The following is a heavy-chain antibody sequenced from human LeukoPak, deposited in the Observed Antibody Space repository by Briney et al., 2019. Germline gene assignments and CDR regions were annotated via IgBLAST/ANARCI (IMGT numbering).Heavy chain of an antibody. V-gene: IGHV5-51*01. Sequence: GESLKISCKTSGYNFPSYWIGWVRQTPEKGLQWMGLIYPRDSKTTYSPSFQGQVTLSVDKSIGAAYLEWRSLQASDTAIYYCARVACSDTACYRLDSWGQGTLVTVSS. D-gene: IGHD2-2*01. CDR3: ARVACSDTACYRLDS. CDR1: GYNFPSYW. CDR2: IYPRDSKT. J-gene: IGHJ4*02.